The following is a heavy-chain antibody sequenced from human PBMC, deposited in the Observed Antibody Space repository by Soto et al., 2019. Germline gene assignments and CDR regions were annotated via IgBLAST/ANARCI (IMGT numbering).Heavy chain of an antibody. D-gene: IGHD2-15*01. CDR2: IIPFFGTT. J-gene: IGHJ5*02. CDR3: ASRPVMEVAQYGNWFDP. V-gene: IGHV1-69*13. CDR1: GGAFSSYP. Sequence: SVKVSCKASGGAFSSYPINWVRQAPGQGLEWMGGIIPFFGTTHSAQKFQDRLTITADESTSTTFMELSSLRSEDTAVYYCASRPVMEVAQYGNWFDPWGQGTLVTAPQ.